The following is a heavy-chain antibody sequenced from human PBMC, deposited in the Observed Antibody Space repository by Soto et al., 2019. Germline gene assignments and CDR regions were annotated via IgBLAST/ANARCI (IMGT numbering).Heavy chain of an antibody. V-gene: IGHV4-34*01. J-gene: IGHJ4*02. CDR1: GGSFSGYY. CDR3: ASGTTAKLHAFDY. CDR2: INHSGST. D-gene: IGHD4-17*01. Sequence: QVQLQQWGAGLLKPSETLSLTCAVYGGSFSGYYWSWIRQPPGKGLEWIGEINHSGSTNYNPSLKSRVTISVDTSKNQFSLKLSSVTAADTAVYYCASGTTAKLHAFDYWGQGTLVTVSS.